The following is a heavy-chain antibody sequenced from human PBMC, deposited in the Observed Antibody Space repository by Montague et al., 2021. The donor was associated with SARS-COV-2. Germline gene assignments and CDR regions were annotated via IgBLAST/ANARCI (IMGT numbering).Heavy chain of an antibody. D-gene: IGHD2-2*01. V-gene: IGHV4-61*08. CDR1: GGSVTSGDYY. CDR3: ATEMPAYDVFDI. J-gene: IGHJ3*02. Sequence: SETLSLTCTVSGGSVTSGDYYWTWIRQPPGKGPEWIGYIDNTGRTKYNPSLKSRVTISMDTSKNQFSLKLGSVSAADTAVYYCATEMPAYDVFDIWGQGTMVTVSS. CDR2: IDNTGRT.